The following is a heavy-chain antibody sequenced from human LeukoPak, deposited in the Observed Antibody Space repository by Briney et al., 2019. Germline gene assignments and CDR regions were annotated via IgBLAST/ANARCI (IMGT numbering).Heavy chain of an antibody. V-gene: IGHV3-53*01. D-gene: IGHD6-19*01. Sequence: GGSLRLSCAASGFTVSTNYMGWVRQAPGKGLELVSSISSESSGTYYADSTKGRCTISRDNSTNTLYLQMNSSRADDTAADYCGRRDSSVWYSLDYWDQGTLVTVSS. CDR3: GRRDSSVWYSLDY. J-gene: IGHJ4*02. CDR1: GFTVSTNY. CDR2: ISSESSGT.